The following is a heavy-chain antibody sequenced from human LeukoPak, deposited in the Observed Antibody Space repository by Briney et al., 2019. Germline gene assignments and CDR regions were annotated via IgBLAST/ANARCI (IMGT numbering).Heavy chain of an antibody. V-gene: IGHV3-7*01. CDR1: GLTFSMYW. CDR2: IKPDGSQK. D-gene: IGHD2-15*01. Sequence: GGSLRLSCAASGLTFSMYWMSWVRQAPGEGLEWVANIKPDGSQKYYVDSVKGRFTISRDNAKNSLYLQMNSLRAEDTAVYYCANIYCSGGTCTYFDDWGQGTLVTVSS. CDR3: ANIYCSGGTCTYFDD. J-gene: IGHJ4*02.